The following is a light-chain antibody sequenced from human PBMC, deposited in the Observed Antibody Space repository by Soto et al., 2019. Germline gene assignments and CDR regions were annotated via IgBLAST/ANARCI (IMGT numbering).Light chain of an antibody. J-gene: IGKJ5*01. V-gene: IGKV3-11*01. CDR2: GAS. CDR3: QQRYNRPPT. CDR1: QSVTKN. Sequence: EIVLTHSPGTLSLSPCERATLSFSASQSVTKNSLNWCQQKPGQAPRLLIYGASIRATGIPDRFSGSGSETDFTLTISSLEPEDFAVYYCQQRYNRPPTFGQGTRLEIK.